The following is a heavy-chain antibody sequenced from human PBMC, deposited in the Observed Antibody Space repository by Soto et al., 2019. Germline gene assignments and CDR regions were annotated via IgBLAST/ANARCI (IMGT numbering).Heavy chain of an antibody. J-gene: IGHJ3*01. CDR1: GGSVNSGRYY. D-gene: IGHD2-2*01. CDR3: ATMPTSAAHNRDTSEV. CDR2: VHYTGRS. V-gene: IGHV4-31*01. Sequence: QVQLQESGPGLVKPAQTLSLSCSISGGSVNSGRYYLTWVRQLPGQGLEWIGYVHYTGRSYYNPSLSGLPLISADTPQNHHALTLHSVIAAGTAVYYCATMPTSAAHNRDTSEVWGQGTVVTVS.